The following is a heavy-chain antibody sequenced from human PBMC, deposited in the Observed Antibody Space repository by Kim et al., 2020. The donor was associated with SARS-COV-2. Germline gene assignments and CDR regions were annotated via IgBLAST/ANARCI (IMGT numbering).Heavy chain of an antibody. Sequence: GGSPRLSCAASGFTFSSYSMNWVRQAPGKGLEWVSSISSSSSYIYYADSVKGRFTISRDNAKNSLYLQMNSLRAEDTAVYYCAREDREVAGPPPDAFDIWGQGTMVTVSS. J-gene: IGHJ3*02. CDR2: ISSSSSYI. CDR3: AREDREVAGPPPDAFDI. D-gene: IGHD6-19*01. CDR1: GFTFSSYS. V-gene: IGHV3-21*01.